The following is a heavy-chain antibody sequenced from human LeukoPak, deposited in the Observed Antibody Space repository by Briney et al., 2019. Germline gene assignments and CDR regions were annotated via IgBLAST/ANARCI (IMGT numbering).Heavy chain of an antibody. D-gene: IGHD3-22*01. CDR1: GFTFSSYS. CDR2: IISSSSYT. V-gene: IGHV3-21*01. CDR3: ASYDSSGIDY. Sequence: GGSLRLSCAASGFTFSSYSMNWVRQAPGKGLEWVSSIISSSSYTYYADSVKGRFTISRDNAKNSLYLQMNSLRAEDTAVYYCASYDSSGIDYWGQGTLVTVSS. J-gene: IGHJ4*02.